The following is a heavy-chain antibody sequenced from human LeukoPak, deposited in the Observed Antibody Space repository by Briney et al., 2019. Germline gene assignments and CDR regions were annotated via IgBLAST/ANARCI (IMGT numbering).Heavy chain of an antibody. D-gene: IGHD3-22*01. CDR1: GYTFTSYS. J-gene: IGHJ4*02. CDR3: ARAYYYDSSNIDF. CDR2: IITSNGNS. V-gene: IGHV1-18*01. Sequence: GASVKVSCKASGYTFTSYSIAWVRQAPGQGLEWMGWIITSNGNSSYAERLQGRVAMTTDTSTSTVYLELRSLRADDTAVYYCARAYYYDSSNIDFWGQGTLVTVSS.